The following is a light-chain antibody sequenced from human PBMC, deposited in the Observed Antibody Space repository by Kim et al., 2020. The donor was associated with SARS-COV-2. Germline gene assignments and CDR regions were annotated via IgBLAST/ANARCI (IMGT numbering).Light chain of an antibody. CDR1: QSLVYSEGNTY. CDR2: KVS. Sequence: DVVMTQSPLSLPVTLGQPASISCRSSQSLVYSEGNTYLNWFQQRPGQSPRRLIYKVSNRDSGVPDRFSGSGSGTDFTLKISRVEAEDVGVYYCVQGTHWPRTFGQGTKVDIK. V-gene: IGKV2-30*01. CDR3: VQGTHWPRT. J-gene: IGKJ1*01.